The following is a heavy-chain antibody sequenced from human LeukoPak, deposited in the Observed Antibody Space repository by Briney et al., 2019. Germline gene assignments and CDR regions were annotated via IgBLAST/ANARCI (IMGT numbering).Heavy chain of an antibody. Sequence: SETLSLTCAVYGVSFSGYCWSWIRQPPGKGLEWIGEINHSGSTNYNPSLKSRVTVSVDTSKNQFSLKLSTVTAADTAVYYCARHRCSGGSCYPMNWFDPWGQGTLVTVSS. CDR2: INHSGST. CDR3: ARHRCSGGSCYPMNWFDP. J-gene: IGHJ5*02. D-gene: IGHD2-15*01. CDR1: GVSFSGYC. V-gene: IGHV4-34*01.